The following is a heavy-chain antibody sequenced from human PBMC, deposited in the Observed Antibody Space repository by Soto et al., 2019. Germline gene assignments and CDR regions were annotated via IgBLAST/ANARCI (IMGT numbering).Heavy chain of an antibody. CDR1: GGTFSSYT. CDR3: ASWGDNYDGSGSYYSPTDY. CDR2: IIPILGIA. Sequence: QVQLVQSGAEVKKPGSSVKVSCKASGGTFSSYTISWVRQAPGQGLEWMGRIIPILGIANYAQKFQGRVTITADKSTSTAYMELSSLRSEDTAVYYCASWGDNYDGSGSYYSPTDYWGQGTLVTVSS. D-gene: IGHD3-10*01. V-gene: IGHV1-69*02. J-gene: IGHJ4*02.